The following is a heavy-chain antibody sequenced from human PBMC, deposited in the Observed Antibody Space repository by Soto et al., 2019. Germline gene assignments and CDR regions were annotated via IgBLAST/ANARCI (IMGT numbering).Heavy chain of an antibody. D-gene: IGHD3-9*01. Sequence: PSETLSLTCAVYGGSFSGYYWSWIRQPPGKGLEWIGEINHSGSTNYNPSLKSRVTISVDTSKNQFSLKLSSVTAADTAVYYCARASRRYFDWLPEYFDYWGQGTLVTVSS. CDR3: ARASRRYFDWLPEYFDY. V-gene: IGHV4-34*01. CDR2: INHSGST. CDR1: GGSFSGYY. J-gene: IGHJ4*02.